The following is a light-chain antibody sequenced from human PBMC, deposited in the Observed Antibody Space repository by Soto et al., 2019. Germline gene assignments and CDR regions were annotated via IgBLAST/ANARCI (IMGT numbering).Light chain of an antibody. CDR3: QQYYLYPPA. Sequence: DIQMTQSPSTLSASIGDRVTITCLASQNIHMYLAWYQQKPGKAPKLLIYRTSILESGVSFRFSGSGSETEFSLAISSLQPDDFATYFCQQYYLYPPAFGPGTKVEI. V-gene: IGKV1-5*03. CDR1: QNIHMY. CDR2: RTS. J-gene: IGKJ3*01.